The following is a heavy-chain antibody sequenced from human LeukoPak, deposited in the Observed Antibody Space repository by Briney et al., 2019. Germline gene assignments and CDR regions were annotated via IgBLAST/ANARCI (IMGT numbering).Heavy chain of an antibody. CDR2: IYYSGSS. CDR3: ARRLYDSSGYYLDY. D-gene: IGHD3-22*01. Sequence: SETLPLTCTVSGGSISSSYWSWIRQPPGKGLEWIGYIYYSGSSNYNPSLKSRVTISVDTSKNQFSLKVSSMTAADTAIYYCARRLYDSSGYYLDYWGQGTLVTVSS. V-gene: IGHV4-59*01. J-gene: IGHJ4*02. CDR1: GGSISSSY.